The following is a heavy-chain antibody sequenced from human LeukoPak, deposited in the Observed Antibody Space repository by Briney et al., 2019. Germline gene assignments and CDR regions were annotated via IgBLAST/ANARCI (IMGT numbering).Heavy chain of an antibody. CDR2: ISYDGRNK. CDR3: ARETEWLDY. D-gene: IGHD2-8*01. CDR1: GFIFSTYD. J-gene: IGHJ4*02. Sequence: GGSLRLSSAASGFIFSTYDMHWVRQAPGKGLEWVAVISYDGRNKYYADSVKGRFTISRDNSKNTLYLQMNSLRAEDTAVYYCARETEWLDYWGQGTLVTVSS. V-gene: IGHV3-30*04.